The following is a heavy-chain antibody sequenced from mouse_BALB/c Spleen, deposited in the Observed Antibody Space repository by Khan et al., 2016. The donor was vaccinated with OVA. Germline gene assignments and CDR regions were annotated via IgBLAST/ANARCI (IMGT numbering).Heavy chain of an antibody. CDR3: ARKDYYDYDPFPY. J-gene: IGHJ3*01. CDR1: GYSITSEFA. Sequence: QESGPGLVKPSQSLSLTCTVTGYSITSEFAWNWIRQFPGNKLEWMGYISYSGNTRYNPSLKSLISITRDTSRNQFFLQLNSVTTEDTATYYCARKDYYDYDPFPYWGQGTLVTVSA. CDR2: ISYSGNT. V-gene: IGHV3-2*02. D-gene: IGHD2-4*01.